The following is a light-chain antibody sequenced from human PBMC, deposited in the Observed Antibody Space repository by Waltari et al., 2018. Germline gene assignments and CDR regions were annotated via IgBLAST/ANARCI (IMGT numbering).Light chain of an antibody. CDR1: SLRRHY. J-gene: IGLJ2*01. Sequence: SSELTQDPAVSVALGQTVRITCQGDSLRRHYASGYQQKPGQAPVLVIYGKNNRPSGLQERFSGSSSGNTASLTITGAQAEDEADYDCNSRDSSGNLVVFGGGTKLTVL. V-gene: IGLV3-19*01. CDR2: GKN. CDR3: NSRDSSGNLVV.